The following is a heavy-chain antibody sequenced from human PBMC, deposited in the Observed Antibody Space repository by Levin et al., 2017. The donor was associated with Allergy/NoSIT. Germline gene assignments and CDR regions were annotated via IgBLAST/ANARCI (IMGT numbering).Heavy chain of an antibody. CDR1: GITFNNYA. CDR3: AKCGISYKCLGEYNGLDV. Sequence: GGSLRLSCEASGITFNNYAMNWVRQAPGKGLEWVSSITNNDRTYYADSVKGRFTISRDNSKETLYLQMSSLRAEDTAVYYCAKCGISYKCLGEYNGLDVWGQGTTVTVSS. CDR2: ITNNDRT. D-gene: IGHD3-16*01. J-gene: IGHJ6*02. V-gene: IGHV3-23*01.